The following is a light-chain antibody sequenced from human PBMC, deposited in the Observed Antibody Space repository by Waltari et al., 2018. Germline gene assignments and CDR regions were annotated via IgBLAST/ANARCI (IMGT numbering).Light chain of an antibody. CDR2: DNS. J-gene: IGLJ1*01. Sequence: QSVLTQPPSVSAAPGQKVTVSCSGTTSTIGNYYVSWYQHLPGTAPKLLIFDNSQRPSGIPERFSGSKSGTSATLGITGLQTGDEADYYCGTWDSSLDSYVFGSGSKVTVL. V-gene: IGLV1-51*01. CDR1: TSTIGNYY. CDR3: GTWDSSLDSYV.